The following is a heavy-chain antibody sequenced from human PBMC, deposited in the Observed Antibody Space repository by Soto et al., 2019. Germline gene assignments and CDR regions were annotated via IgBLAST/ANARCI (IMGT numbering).Heavy chain of an antibody. J-gene: IGHJ4*02. CDR3: ARDRIAAGDTPYYLDH. CDR1: GYTFGQYG. CDR2: ISPYNDNT. Sequence: ASVKVSCKASGYTFGQYGITWVRQAPGQGLEWMGWISPYNDNTKYAERLQGRVSMTIDTSTSTAYMELRTLTSDDTAMYYCARDRIAAGDTPYYLDHWGQGALVTVSS. D-gene: IGHD6-13*01. V-gene: IGHV1-18*01.